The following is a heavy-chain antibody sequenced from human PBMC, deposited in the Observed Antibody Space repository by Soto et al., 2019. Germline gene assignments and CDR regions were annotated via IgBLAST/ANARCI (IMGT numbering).Heavy chain of an antibody. CDR1: GFTFSSYA. D-gene: IGHD6-6*01. J-gene: IGHJ6*02. CDR2: ISYDGSNK. V-gene: IGHV3-30-3*01. Sequence: PGGSLRLSCAASGFTFSSYAMHWVRQAPGKGLEWVAVISYDGSNKYYADSVKGRFTISRDNSKNTLYLQMNSLRAEDTAVYYCAREGVEQLVHEHYYYYGMDVWGQGTTVTVSS. CDR3: AREGVEQLVHEHYYYYGMDV.